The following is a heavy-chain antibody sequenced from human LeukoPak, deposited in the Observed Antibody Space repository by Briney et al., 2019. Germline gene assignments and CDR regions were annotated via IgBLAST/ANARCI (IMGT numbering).Heavy chain of an antibody. V-gene: IGHV3-15*01. D-gene: IGHD3-22*01. CDR1: GFTFSSYA. CDR2: IKSKTDGGTT. Sequence: GGSLRLSCAASGFTFSSYAMHWVRQAPGKGLEWVGRIKSKTDGGTTDYAAPVKGRFTISRDDSKNTLYLQMNSLKTEDTAVYYCTTGFNPGLAYYYDSSGYYSYFGYWGQGTLVTVSS. CDR3: TTGFNPGLAYYYDSSGYYSYFGY. J-gene: IGHJ4*02.